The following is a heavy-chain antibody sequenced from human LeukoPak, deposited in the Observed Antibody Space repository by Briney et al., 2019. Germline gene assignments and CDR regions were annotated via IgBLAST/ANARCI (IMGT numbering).Heavy chain of an antibody. CDR1: AFTFSSYA. CDR2: ITGSGRDT. J-gene: IGHJ4*02. D-gene: IGHD2-8*02. V-gene: IGHV3-23*01. CDR3: AKGTLGSCSGVTCYDFDN. Sequence: GGSLRLSCAASAFTFSSYAMSWVRQAPGKRLEWVSSITGSGRDTYYAGSVKGRITISRDNSRNTLYLQTNSLRAEDTALYYCAKGTLGSCSGVTCYDFDNWGQGTLVTVSS.